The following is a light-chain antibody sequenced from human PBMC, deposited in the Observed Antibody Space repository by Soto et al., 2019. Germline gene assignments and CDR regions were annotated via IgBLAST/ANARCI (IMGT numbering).Light chain of an antibody. CDR3: FSYAGSSIWV. V-gene: IGLV2-23*02. CDR1: RSDIGSYNN. CDR2: GVT. Sequence: QSVLTQPASVSGSPGQSITISCSRSRSDIGSYNNVAWYQQHPGKAPRVMIFGVTKRPSGISDRFFGSKSGSTASLTISGLQAEDEADYFCFSYAGSSIWVFGGGTKLTVL. J-gene: IGLJ3*02.